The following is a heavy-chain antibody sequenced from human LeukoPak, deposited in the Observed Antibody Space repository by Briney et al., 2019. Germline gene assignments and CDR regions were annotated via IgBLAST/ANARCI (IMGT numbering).Heavy chain of an antibody. Sequence: GGSLRLSCAASGFIFRNYAMNWVRQAPGKGLEWVSSISSSSSYIYYADSVKGRFTISRDNAKNSLYLQMNSLRAEDTAVYYCARGPNSSGWPVHYGMDVWGKGTTVTVSS. D-gene: IGHD6-19*01. CDR2: ISSSSSYI. J-gene: IGHJ6*04. V-gene: IGHV3-21*01. CDR1: GFIFRNYA. CDR3: ARGPNSSGWPVHYGMDV.